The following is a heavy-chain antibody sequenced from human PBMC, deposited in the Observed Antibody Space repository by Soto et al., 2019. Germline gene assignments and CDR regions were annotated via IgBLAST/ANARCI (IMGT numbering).Heavy chain of an antibody. Sequence: PWLSXRLSGSSSVFTFIIYSINLFRHAPGKGLEWVSSISSSSSYIYYADSVKGRFTISRDNAKNSLYLQMNSLRAEDTAVYYCDRDKALTWYYSDREQWFDTWGKANLVTV. CDR3: DRDKALTWYYSDREQWFDT. J-gene: IGHJ5*02. D-gene: IGHD3-22*01. CDR2: ISSSSSYI. CDR1: VFTFIIYS. V-gene: IGHV3-21*01.